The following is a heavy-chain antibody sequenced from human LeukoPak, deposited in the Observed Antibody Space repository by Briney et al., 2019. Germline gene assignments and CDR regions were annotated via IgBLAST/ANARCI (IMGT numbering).Heavy chain of an antibody. CDR2: IYYSGST. CDR3: ARTTEAHSWRTRYYDYYMDV. CDR1: GGSISSYY. Sequence: SETLSLTCTVSGGSISSYYWSWIRQPPGKGLEWIGYIYYSGSTNYNPSLKSRVTISVDTSKNQFSLKLSSLTAADTAVYYCARTTEAHSWRTRYYDYYMDVWGKGTTVTVSS. D-gene: IGHD6-13*01. J-gene: IGHJ6*03. V-gene: IGHV4-59*01.